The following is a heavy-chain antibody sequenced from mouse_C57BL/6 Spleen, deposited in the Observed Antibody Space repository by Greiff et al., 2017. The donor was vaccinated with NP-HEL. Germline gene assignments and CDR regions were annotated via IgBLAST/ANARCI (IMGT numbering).Heavy chain of an antibody. CDR2: IDPSDSYT. D-gene: IGHD2-1*01. CDR3: ARNGNSLYYAMDY. V-gene: IGHV1-69*01. J-gene: IGHJ4*01. CDR1: GYTFTSYW. Sequence: QVQLQQPGAELVMPGASVKLSCKASGYTFTSYWMHWVKQRPGQGLEWIGEIDPSDSYTNYNQKFKGKSTLTVDKSSSTAYMQLSSLTSEDSAVYYCARNGNSLYYAMDYWGQGTSVTVSS.